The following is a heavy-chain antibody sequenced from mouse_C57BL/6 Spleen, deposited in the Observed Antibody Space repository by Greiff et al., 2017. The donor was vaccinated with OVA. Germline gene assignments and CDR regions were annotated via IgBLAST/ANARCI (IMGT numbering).Heavy chain of an antibody. CDR2: IFPGSGST. CDR1: GYTFTDYY. Sequence: QVQLKQSGPELVKPGASVKISCKASGYTFTDYYINWVKQRPGQGLEWIGWIFPGSGSTYYNEKFKGKATLTVDKSSSTAYMLLSSLTSEDSAVYFCARVHYGSSSYYYAMDYWGQGTSVTVSS. CDR3: ARVHYGSSSYYYAMDY. V-gene: IGHV1-75*01. J-gene: IGHJ4*01. D-gene: IGHD1-1*01.